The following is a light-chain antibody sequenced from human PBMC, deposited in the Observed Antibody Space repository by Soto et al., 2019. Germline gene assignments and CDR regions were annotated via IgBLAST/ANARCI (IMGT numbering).Light chain of an antibody. J-gene: IGLJ1*01. V-gene: IGLV2-23*02. Sequence: QSALTQPAPVSGSPGQSITISCTGTSSDVGSYNLVSWYQQHLGKAPKVMIYEVSKRPSGVSNRFSGSKSGNTASLTISGLQAEDEADYYCCSYAGSYVFGTGTKVTVL. CDR3: CSYAGSYV. CDR2: EVS. CDR1: SSDVGSYNL.